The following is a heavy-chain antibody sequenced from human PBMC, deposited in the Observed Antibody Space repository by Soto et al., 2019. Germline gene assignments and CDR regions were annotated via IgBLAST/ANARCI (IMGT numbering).Heavy chain of an antibody. CDR1: GFTFSGYA. Sequence: QVQLVESGGGVVQPGRSLRLSCAASGFTFSGYAMHWVRQAPGKGLEWVAVISYDGSNNYYADSVKGRFTISRDNTKNTLYVQMNSLRPDDTALYYCASDRMGRDYWGQGTLVTVSA. V-gene: IGHV3-30-3*01. CDR2: ISYDGSNN. J-gene: IGHJ4*02. D-gene: IGHD2-8*01. CDR3: ASDRMGRDY.